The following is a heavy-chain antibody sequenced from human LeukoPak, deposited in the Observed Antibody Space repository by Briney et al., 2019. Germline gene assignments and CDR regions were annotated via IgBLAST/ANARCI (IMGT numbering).Heavy chain of an antibody. CDR3: ARDWFVVVPGSSGMDV. CDR2: IWYDGSNK. Sequence: GGSLRLSCAASGFTFSSYAMSWVRQAPGKGLEWVAVIWYDGSNKYYADSVKGRFTISRDNSKNTLYLQMNSLRAEDTAVYYCARDWFVVVPGSSGMDVWGQGTTVTVSS. J-gene: IGHJ6*02. V-gene: IGHV3-33*08. CDR1: GFTFSSYA. D-gene: IGHD2-2*01.